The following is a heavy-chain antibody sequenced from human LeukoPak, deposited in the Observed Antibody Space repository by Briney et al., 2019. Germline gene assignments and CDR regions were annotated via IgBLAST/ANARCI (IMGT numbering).Heavy chain of an antibody. D-gene: IGHD6-13*01. CDR2: VSYSGRT. J-gene: IGHJ6*02. CDR1: GGSINSYY. Sequence: PSETLSLTCTVSGGSINSYYWSWIRQPPGKGLEWMGNVSYSGRTKYNPSLKTRVTISVDTSKNQFSLKLSSVTAAHPAMYYCARDRIAGGMDVWGQGTTVTVSS. CDR3: ARDRIAGGMDV. V-gene: IGHV4-59*01.